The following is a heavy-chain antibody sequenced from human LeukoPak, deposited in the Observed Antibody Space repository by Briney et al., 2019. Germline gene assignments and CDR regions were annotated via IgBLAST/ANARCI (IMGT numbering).Heavy chain of an antibody. CDR3: ARDMAVTTFDH. V-gene: IGHV4-38-2*02. CDR1: GYSISSGYY. Sequence: SETLSLTCAVSGYSISSGYYWGWIRQPPGKGLEWIGSIYNSGSTFYNPSLKSRVTMSVDTSKNQFPLKLSSVTAADTAVYYCARDMAVTTFDHWGQGTLVTVSS. D-gene: IGHD4-11*01. CDR2: IYNSGST. J-gene: IGHJ4*02.